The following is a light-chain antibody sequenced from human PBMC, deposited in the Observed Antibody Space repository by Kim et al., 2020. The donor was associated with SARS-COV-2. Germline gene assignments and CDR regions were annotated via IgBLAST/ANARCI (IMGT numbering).Light chain of an antibody. V-gene: IGKV3-20*01. CDR2: GAF. CDR1: TY. Sequence: TYLAWYLQKPGRSPRLLIYGAFNRAPGIPDRFSGSESGTDFTLTISGLEPEDFAVYYCQQYHTSPYNFGPGTKLEI. CDR3: QQYHTSPYN. J-gene: IGKJ2*01.